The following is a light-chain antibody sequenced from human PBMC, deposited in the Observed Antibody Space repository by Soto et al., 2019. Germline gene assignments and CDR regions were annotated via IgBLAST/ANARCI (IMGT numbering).Light chain of an antibody. CDR3: QQYKNWPL. CDR2: GAS. V-gene: IGKV3-20*01. Sequence: EIVLTQSPGTLSLSPGERATLSCRASQSVSSRLAWYQQRPGQAPRLLISGASSRATGIPDRFSGSGSGTDFTLTISRLEPEDFAVYYCQQYKNWPLFGQGTRLEIK. CDR1: QSVSSR. J-gene: IGKJ5*01.